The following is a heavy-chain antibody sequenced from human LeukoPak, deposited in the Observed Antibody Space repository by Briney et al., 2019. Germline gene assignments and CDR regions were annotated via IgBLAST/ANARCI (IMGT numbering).Heavy chain of an antibody. CDR2: INHSGST. Sequence: SETLSLTCAVYGGSFSGYYWSWIRQPPGKGLEWIGEINHSGSTNYNPSLKSRVTISVDTSKNQFSLKLSSVTAADTAVYYCASASSGYLFDPWGQGTLVTVSS. CDR1: GGSFSGYY. D-gene: IGHD3-22*01. V-gene: IGHV4-34*01. J-gene: IGHJ5*02. CDR3: ASASSGYLFDP.